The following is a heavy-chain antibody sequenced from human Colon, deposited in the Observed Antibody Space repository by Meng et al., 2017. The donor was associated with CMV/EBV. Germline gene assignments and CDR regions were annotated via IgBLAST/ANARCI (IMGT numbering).Heavy chain of an antibody. CDR3: ARELARGGY. CDR1: GYTFTPYY. J-gene: IGHJ4*02. V-gene: IGHV1-2*02. Sequence: QVRLVQSGAEVKKPGASVKVSCKASGYTFTPYYIHWVRQAPGQGLEWVGCMLPKTGALDYAQKFRGRITLTTDTSTSTVYMELGSLTSDDTAMYYCARELARGGYWGQGTLVTVSS. CDR2: MLPKTGAL.